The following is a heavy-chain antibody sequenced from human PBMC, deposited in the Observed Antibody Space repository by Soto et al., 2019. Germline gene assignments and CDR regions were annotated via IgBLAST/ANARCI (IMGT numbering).Heavy chain of an antibody. CDR1: GFIFSDFW. CDR2: INQDGGKI. D-gene: IGHD3-22*01. Sequence: GGSLRLSCAASGFIFSDFWMSWVRQAPGKGLEWVANINQDGGKIYYVDSVKGRFTISRDNSKNTLYLQMNSLRAEDTAVYYYANLLLYYYDSSGYSWRDYWGQGTLVTVSS. CDR3: ANLLLYYYDSSGYSWRDY. V-gene: IGHV3-7*03. J-gene: IGHJ4*02.